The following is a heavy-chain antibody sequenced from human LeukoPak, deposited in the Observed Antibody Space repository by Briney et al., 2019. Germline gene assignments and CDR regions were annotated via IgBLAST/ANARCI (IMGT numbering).Heavy chain of an antibody. CDR2: IYPDDSDT. CDR1: GYSFTNYW. CDR3: AIGGDSSTSCYRCFNY. V-gene: IGHV5-51*01. D-gene: IGHD2-2*01. Sequence: GESLKISCEGSGYSFTNYWIGWVRQMPGKGLEWMGTIYPDDSDTRNSPSFQAQVTISADKSIGTAYLQWSSLKASDTAMYYCAIGGDSSTSCYRCFNYWGQGTLVTVSS. J-gene: IGHJ4*02.